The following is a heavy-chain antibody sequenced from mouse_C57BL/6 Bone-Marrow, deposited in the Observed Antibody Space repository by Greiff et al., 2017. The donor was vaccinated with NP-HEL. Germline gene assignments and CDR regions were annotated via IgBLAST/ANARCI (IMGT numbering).Heavy chain of an antibody. CDR2: IYPGGGYT. Sequence: VQLKESGAELVRPGTSVKMSCKASGYTFTNYWIGWAKQRPGHGLEWIGDIYPGGGYTNYNEKFKGKATLTADKSSSTAYMQFSSLTSEDSAIYYCARGIYYAMDYWGQGTSVTVSS. CDR1: GYTFTNYW. CDR3: ARGIYYAMDY. J-gene: IGHJ4*01. V-gene: IGHV1-63*01.